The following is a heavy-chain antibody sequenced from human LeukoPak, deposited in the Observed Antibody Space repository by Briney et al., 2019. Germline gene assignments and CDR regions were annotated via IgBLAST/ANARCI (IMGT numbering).Heavy chain of an antibody. CDR3: AKGDSGNYYGSSQFNY. J-gene: IGHJ4*02. D-gene: IGHD1-26*01. CDR2: INHSGRT. CDR1: GGSFSGYY. Sequence: MTSETLSPTCAVYGGSFSGYYWSWIRQPPGKGLELIGEINHSGRTNYNPSLKSRVAISVDTSKKQFSLKLSSVTAADTAVYYCAKGDSGNYYGSSQFNYWGQGTLVTVSS. V-gene: IGHV4-34*01.